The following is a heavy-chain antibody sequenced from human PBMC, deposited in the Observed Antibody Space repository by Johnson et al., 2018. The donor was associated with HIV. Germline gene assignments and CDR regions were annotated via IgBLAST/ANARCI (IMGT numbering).Heavy chain of an antibody. V-gene: IGHV3-30-3*01. CDR1: GFRFSNYA. CDR3: ARGPILEWLSGDGFDM. J-gene: IGHJ3*02. D-gene: IGHD3-3*01. CDR2: ISDDGSNL. Sequence: QVQLVESGGGVVQPGRSLRLSCAASGFRFSNYALHWVRQTPGKGLEWVALISDDGSNLYSAASVKGQFTISRDNSKNTLHLQMNSLRVGDTAMYYCARGPILEWLSGDGFDMWGQGTMVTVSS.